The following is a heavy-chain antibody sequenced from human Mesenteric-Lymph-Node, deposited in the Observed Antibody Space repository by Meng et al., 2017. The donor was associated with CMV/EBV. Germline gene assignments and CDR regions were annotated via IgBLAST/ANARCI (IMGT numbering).Heavy chain of an antibody. CDR3: ATQEYSRHDI. CDR2: ISSSSFI. J-gene: IGHJ3*02. D-gene: IGHD6-6*01. V-gene: IGHV3-21*01. Sequence: GESLKISCAASGFTFTTYTMNWVRQAPGKGLEWVSSISSSSFIYYAHSVEGRFIISRDNAKNSLYLQMSSLRAEDTAIYYCATQEYSRHDIWGQGTMVTVSS. CDR1: GFTFTTYT.